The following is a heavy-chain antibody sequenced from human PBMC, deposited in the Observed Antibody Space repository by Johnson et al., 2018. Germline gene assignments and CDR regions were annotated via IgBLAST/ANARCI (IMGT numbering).Heavy chain of an antibody. CDR1: GFTFSSYW. CDR2: IKHDGSEK. V-gene: IGHV3-7*01. Sequence: VQLVQSGGGLVQPGGSLRLSCAASGFTFSSYWMSSVRQAPGTGLEWVANIKHDGSEKYYVDSVKGRFTISRDNSKNTLYLQMNSLRAEDTAVYYCAREGPFYYMDVWGKGTTVTVSS. J-gene: IGHJ6*03. CDR3: AREGPFYYMDV.